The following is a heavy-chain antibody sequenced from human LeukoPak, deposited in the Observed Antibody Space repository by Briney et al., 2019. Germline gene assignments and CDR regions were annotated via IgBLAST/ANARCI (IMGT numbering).Heavy chain of an antibody. D-gene: IGHD5-12*01. J-gene: IGHJ3*02. CDR3: ARFVSGYDLFPDAFDI. Sequence: KPSETLSLTCTISGGSISSYYWSWIRQPAGKGLEWIGRIYTSGSTNYNPSLKSRVTMSVDTSKNQSSLKLSSVTAADTAVYYCARFVSGYDLFPDAFDIWGQGTMVTVSS. CDR2: IYTSGST. V-gene: IGHV4-4*07. CDR1: GGSISSYY.